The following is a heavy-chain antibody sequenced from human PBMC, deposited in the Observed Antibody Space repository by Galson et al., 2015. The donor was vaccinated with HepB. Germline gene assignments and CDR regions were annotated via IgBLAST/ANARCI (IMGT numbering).Heavy chain of an antibody. D-gene: IGHD6-19*01. CDR1: GFNFRRYA. CDR3: ARPKDVGSGWSRVERYFDL. CDR2: ISGSGFFT. Sequence: SLRLSCAASGFNFRRYAMSWVRQAPGRGLEWVSGISGSGFFTNYAASVTGRFTISRDNSKNKMYLQMNSLGAEDTAVYYCARPKDVGSGWSRVERYFDLWGRGTLDTVSS. V-gene: IGHV3-23*01. J-gene: IGHJ2*01.